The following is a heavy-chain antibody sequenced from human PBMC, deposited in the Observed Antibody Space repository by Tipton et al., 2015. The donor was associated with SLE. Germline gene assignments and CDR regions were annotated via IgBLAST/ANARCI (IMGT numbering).Heavy chain of an antibody. Sequence: TLSLTCAVSGGSISSSNWWSWVRQPPGKGLEWIGEIYHSGSTNYNPSLKSRVTISVDKSKNQFSLKLSSVTAADTAVYYCARAVVITMVQGPRGWFDPWGQGTLVTVSS. CDR1: GGSISSSNW. CDR2: IYHSGST. CDR3: ARAVVITMVQGPRGWFDP. J-gene: IGHJ5*02. D-gene: IGHD3-10*01. V-gene: IGHV4-4*02.